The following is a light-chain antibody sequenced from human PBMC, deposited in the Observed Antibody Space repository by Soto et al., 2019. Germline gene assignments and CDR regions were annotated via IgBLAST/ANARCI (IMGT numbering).Light chain of an antibody. Sequence: EIVMTQSPATLSVSPGERATLSCRAGQSVSSNLVWYQQKPGQAPRLLISGASTRATGIPARFSGSGSGTEFTLTISSLQSEDFAVYYCQQYNNWPPLTFGGGTKVEIK. CDR2: GAS. CDR1: QSVSSN. CDR3: QQYNNWPPLT. J-gene: IGKJ4*01. V-gene: IGKV3-15*01.